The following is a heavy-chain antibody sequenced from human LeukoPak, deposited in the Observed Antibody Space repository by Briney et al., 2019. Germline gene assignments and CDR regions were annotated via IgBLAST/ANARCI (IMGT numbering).Heavy chain of an antibody. CDR1: GFTFSAYA. CDR3: AKPHYGSGYNS. CDR2: ISGSGSST. J-gene: IGHJ4*02. Sequence: GGSLRLSCTASGFTFSAYAMMWVRQAPGKGLEWVSAISGSGSSTYYVDSVKGRFTISRDNSRNTLYLQMNSLRAEDTAVYHCAKPHYGSGYNSWGQGTLVTVSS. V-gene: IGHV3-23*01. D-gene: IGHD3-3*02.